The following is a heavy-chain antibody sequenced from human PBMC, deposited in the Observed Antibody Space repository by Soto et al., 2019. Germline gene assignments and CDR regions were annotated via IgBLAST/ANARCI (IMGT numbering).Heavy chain of an antibody. D-gene: IGHD1-1*01. CDR1: VFTFSDYD. Sequence: LRLSCAASVFTFSDYDMNWIRQAPGKGLEWVSYIGSSGTTIFYAGSVKGRFTISRDNAKSSLYLQMNSLRAEDTAVYFCATHPKYWNLDYFDYRGQGTLVTVSS. CDR3: ATHPKYWNLDYFDY. V-gene: IGHV3-11*01. J-gene: IGHJ4*02. CDR2: IGSSGTTI.